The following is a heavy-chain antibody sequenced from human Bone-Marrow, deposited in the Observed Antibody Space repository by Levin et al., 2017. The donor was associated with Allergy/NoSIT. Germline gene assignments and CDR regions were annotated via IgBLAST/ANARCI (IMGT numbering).Heavy chain of an antibody. CDR2: ISALNGGL. V-gene: IGHV1-18*01. Sequence: ASVKVSCKTSGYTFNTYGVAWVRQAPGHGLEWMGWISALNGGLNYAPNLQGRVIMTTDTSTDTAYMEMQSLTSDDTAVYYCAILIIPGFYYDGFGYYSANLDLWGRGTLVTVSS. J-gene: IGHJ2*01. D-gene: IGHD3-22*01. CDR3: AILIIPGFYYDGFGYYSANLDL. CDR1: GYTFNTYG.